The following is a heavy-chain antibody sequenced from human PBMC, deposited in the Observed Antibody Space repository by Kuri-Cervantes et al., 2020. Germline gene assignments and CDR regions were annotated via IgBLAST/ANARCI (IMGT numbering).Heavy chain of an antibody. CDR2: IDWDDDK. CDR1: GFSLSTSGMC. CDR3: AHSIASSGTFDY. D-gene: IGHD6-13*01. J-gene: IGHJ4*02. Sequence: SGPTLVKPTQTLTLTCTFSGFSLSTSGMCVSWIRQPPGKALEWLALIDWDDDKYYSTSLKTRLTISKDTSKNQVVPTMTNMDPVDTATYYCAHSIASSGTFDYWGQGILVTVSS. V-gene: IGHV2-70*12.